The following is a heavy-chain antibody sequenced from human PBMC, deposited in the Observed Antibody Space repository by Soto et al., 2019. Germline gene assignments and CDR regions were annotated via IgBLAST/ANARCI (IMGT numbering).Heavy chain of an antibody. CDR3: ARDKAYSDSSGYTDRWFDP. D-gene: IGHD3-22*01. V-gene: IGHV4-59*01. CDR1: GGSISSYY. Sequence: PSETLSLTCTVSGGSISSYYWSWIRQPPGKGLEWIGYIYYSGSTNYNPSLKRRVTISVDTSKNQFSLKLSSVTAADTAVYYCARDKAYSDSSGYTDRWFDPWVQGTLVTVSS. J-gene: IGHJ5*02. CDR2: IYYSGST.